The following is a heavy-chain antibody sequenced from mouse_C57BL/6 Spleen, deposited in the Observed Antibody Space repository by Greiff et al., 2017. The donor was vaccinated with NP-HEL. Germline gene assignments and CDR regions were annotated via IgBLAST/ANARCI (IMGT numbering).Heavy chain of an antibody. J-gene: IGHJ2*01. V-gene: IGHV1-15*01. D-gene: IGHD1-1*01. CDR2: IDPETGGT. Sequence: VKLQESGAELVRPGASVTLSCKASGYTFTDYEMHWVKQTPVHGLEWIGAIDPETGGTAYNQKFKGKAILTADKSSSTAYMELRSLTSEDSAVYYCTRGYYYGSSLDYWGQGTTLTVSS. CDR3: TRGYYYGSSLDY. CDR1: GYTFTDYE.